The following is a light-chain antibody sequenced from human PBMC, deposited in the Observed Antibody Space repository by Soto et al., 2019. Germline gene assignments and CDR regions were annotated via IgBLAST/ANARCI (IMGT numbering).Light chain of an antibody. J-gene: IGKJ1*01. V-gene: IGKV3-15*01. CDR3: QQYNKWPRT. CDR1: QSLSND. CDR2: DAY. Sequence: EVVMTQSPATLSVSPGERVTLSCRASQSLSNDLAWYRQKPGQAPGLLIYDAYTRATDIPARFSGSGSGTEFTLTINSLQSEDFAVYYCQQYNKWPRTFGQGTKVEI.